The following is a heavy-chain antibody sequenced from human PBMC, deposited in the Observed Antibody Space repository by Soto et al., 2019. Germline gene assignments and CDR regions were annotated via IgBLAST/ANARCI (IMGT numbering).Heavy chain of an antibody. CDR3: ARGTLGYCSSTSCPNLDY. CDR2: IIPIFGTA. J-gene: IGHJ4*02. CDR1: GGTFSSYA. Sequence: QVQLEQSGAEVKKPGSSVKVSCKASGGTFSSYAISWVRQAPGQGLEWMGGIIPIFGTANYAQKFQGRVTITADESTSTAYMELSSLRSEDTAVYYCARGTLGYCSSTSCPNLDYWGQGTLVTVSS. V-gene: IGHV1-69*01. D-gene: IGHD2-2*01.